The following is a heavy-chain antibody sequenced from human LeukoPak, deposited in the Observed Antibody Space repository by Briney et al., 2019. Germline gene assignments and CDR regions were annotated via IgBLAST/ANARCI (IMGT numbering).Heavy chain of an antibody. D-gene: IGHD3-10*01. J-gene: IGHJ5*02. CDR1: GGSISSGSYY. Sequence: SETLSLTCTVSGGSISSGSYYWSWIRQPAGKGLECIGRIYTSGSTNYSPSLKSRVTISVETSKNQFSLKLKSVTAADTAVYYCARGGYYGSGNDFRFDPWGQGTLVTVSS. V-gene: IGHV4-61*02. CDR3: ARGGYYGSGNDFRFDP. CDR2: IYTSGST.